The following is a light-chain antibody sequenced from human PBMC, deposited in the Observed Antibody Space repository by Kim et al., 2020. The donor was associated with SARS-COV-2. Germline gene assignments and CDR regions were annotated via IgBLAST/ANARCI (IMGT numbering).Light chain of an antibody. V-gene: IGKV1-5*03. CDR2: RAS. CDR3: QQYSGYPRT. Sequence: DIQMTQSPSTRSASVGDRVTITCRASQSISSWLAWYQQKPGKAPKLLIYRASSLENGVTSRFSGSGSGTEFTLTISSLQPDDFATYYCQQYSGYPRTFGQGTKVDIK. CDR1: QSISSW. J-gene: IGKJ1*01.